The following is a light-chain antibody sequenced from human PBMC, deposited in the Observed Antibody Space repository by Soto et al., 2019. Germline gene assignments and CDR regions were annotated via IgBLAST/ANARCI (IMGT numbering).Light chain of an antibody. CDR2: DVS. J-gene: IGLJ2*01. Sequence: QSALTQPASVSGSPGQSITISCTGPSHDFDPHNYVSWYQQHPGKAPELLIYDVSHRPSGVSDRFSGSKSGNTASLTISGLRTEDEADYYCSSSTIGSTPSILFGGGTKLTVL. CDR3: SSSTIGSTPSIL. CDR1: SHDFDPHNY. V-gene: IGLV2-14*03.